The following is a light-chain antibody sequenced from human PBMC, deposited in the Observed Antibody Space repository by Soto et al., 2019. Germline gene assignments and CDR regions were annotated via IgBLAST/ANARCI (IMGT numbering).Light chain of an antibody. CDR2: GAS. V-gene: IGKV3-15*01. Sequence: EIVMTQSPATLSVSPGERATLSCRASQSVSSNLAWYQQKPGQAPRLLIYGASTRTTGIPARFSVSGSGTEFTLTISSLQSEDFAVYYCQQYNNRPPWTFGQGTKVEIK. CDR3: QQYNNRPPWT. CDR1: QSVSSN. J-gene: IGKJ1*01.